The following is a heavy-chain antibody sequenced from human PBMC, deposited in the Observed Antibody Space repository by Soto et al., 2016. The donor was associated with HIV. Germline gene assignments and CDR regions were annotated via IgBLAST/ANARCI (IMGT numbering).Heavy chain of an antibody. CDR1: GFTFSSYA. CDR2: ISGSGGST. Sequence: EVQLLESGGGLVQPGGSLRLSCAASGFTFSSYAMSWVRQAPGKGLEWVSGISGSGGSTYYADSVKGRFTISRDNSKNMLYLQMNSLRAEDTAVYYCAKLAVAGTRSPLMGSFDYWGQGTLVTVSS. D-gene: IGHD6-19*01. V-gene: IGHV3-23*01. CDR3: AKLAVAGTRSPLMGSFDY. J-gene: IGHJ4*02.